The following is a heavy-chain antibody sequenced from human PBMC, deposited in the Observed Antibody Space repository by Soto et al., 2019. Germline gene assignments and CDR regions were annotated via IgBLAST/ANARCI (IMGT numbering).Heavy chain of an antibody. J-gene: IGHJ5*02. Sequence: PSETLSLTCTVSGGSISSGGYYWSWIRQHPGKGLEWIGYIYYSGSTYYNPSLKSRVTISVDTSKNQFSLKLSSVTAADTAVYYCARELYYYDSSGYYSMSNWFDPWGQGTLVTVSS. V-gene: IGHV4-31*03. CDR2: IYYSGST. D-gene: IGHD3-22*01. CDR1: GGSISSGGYY. CDR3: ARELYYYDSSGYYSMSNWFDP.